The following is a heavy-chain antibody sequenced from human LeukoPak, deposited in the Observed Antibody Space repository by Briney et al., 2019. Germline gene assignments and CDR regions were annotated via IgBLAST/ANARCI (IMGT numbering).Heavy chain of an antibody. CDR3: ARVARIVGVPDWYFDL. V-gene: IGHV4-61*02. CDR1: GGSISSGSYY. CDR2: IYTSGST. D-gene: IGHD1-26*01. J-gene: IGHJ2*01. Sequence: SETLSLTCTVSGGSISSGSYYWSWIRPPAGKGLEWIGRIYTSGSTNYNPSLKSRVTISVDTSKNQFSLKLSSVSAADTAVYFCARVARIVGVPDWYFDLWGRGTLVTVSS.